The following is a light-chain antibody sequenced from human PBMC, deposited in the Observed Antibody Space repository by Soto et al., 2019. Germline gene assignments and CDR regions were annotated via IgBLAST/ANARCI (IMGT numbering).Light chain of an antibody. CDR3: MQAIHWPPWT. Sequence: EVVMTQSPLSLPVTLGQPASISCRSSQSLAHSDGNTYLSWFQQRPGQSPRRLIYKVSIRDSGVTDRFSGSGSGTDFTLKISRVEAEDVGVYYCMQAIHWPPWTFGQGTKVDIK. J-gene: IGKJ1*01. V-gene: IGKV2-30*02. CDR2: KVS. CDR1: QSLAHSDGNTY.